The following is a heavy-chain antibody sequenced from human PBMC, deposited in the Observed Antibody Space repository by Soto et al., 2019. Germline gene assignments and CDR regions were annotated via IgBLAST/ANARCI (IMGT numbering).Heavy chain of an antibody. CDR3: AGEMIGDAFDI. Sequence: GGSLRLSCAASGFTFSSYSMNWVRQAPGKGLEWVSSISGSGGYIYYADSVKGRFTISRDNAKNSLSLQMNSLRAEDTAVYYCAGEMIGDAFDIWGQGTMVTVSS. CDR1: GFTFSSYS. V-gene: IGHV3-21*01. J-gene: IGHJ3*02. D-gene: IGHD3-22*01. CDR2: ISGSGGYI.